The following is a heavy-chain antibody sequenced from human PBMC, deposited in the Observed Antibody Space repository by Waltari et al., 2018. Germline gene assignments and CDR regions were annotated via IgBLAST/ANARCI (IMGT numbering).Heavy chain of an antibody. CDR1: GIPLPSNY. V-gene: IGHV3-66*02. CDR3: ARGFLAVSGANGFVI. CDR2: TYSGGNS. Sequence: EVQLVESGGGLVQPGGSLRLSCTAAGIPLPSNYINWVRQAPGKGLEWVSGTYSGGNSDYADSVKGRFTVSRDTSKNNLYLQMTNLRVDDTAVYYCARGFLAVSGANGFVIWGQGTLVTVS. J-gene: IGHJ3*02. D-gene: IGHD6-19*01.